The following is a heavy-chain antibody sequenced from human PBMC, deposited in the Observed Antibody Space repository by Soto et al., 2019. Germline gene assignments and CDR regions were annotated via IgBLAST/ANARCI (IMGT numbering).Heavy chain of an antibody. CDR1: GGTFSSYA. CDR3: ARAQKDIVVVVAATLDAFDI. J-gene: IGHJ3*02. Sequence: QVQLVQSGAEVKKPGSSVKVSCKASGGTFSSYAISWVRQAPGQGLEWMGGIIPTFGTANYAQKFQGRVTMTADESTITAYMELSSLRSEDTAVYYCARAQKDIVVVVAATLDAFDIWGQGPMVTVAS. V-gene: IGHV1-69*01. D-gene: IGHD2-15*01. CDR2: IIPTFGTA.